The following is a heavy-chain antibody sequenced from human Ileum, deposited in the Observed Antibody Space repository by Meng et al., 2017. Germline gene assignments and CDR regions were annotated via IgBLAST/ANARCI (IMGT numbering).Heavy chain of an antibody. V-gene: IGHV3-21*01. CDR3: ARTSYYHAFDI. CDR1: GFTFSSYS. J-gene: IGHJ3*02. Sequence: GESLKISCAASGFTFSSYSMNWVRQAPGKGLEWVSSISSSSYIYYADSVKGRFTISRDNAKNSLYLQMNSLRAEDTAVYYCARTSYYHAFDIWGQGTMVTVSS. D-gene: IGHD3-16*01. CDR2: ISSSSYI.